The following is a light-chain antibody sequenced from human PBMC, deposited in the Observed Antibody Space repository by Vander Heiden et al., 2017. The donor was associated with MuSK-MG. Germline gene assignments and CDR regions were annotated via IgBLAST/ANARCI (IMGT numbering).Light chain of an antibody. CDR3: SSTDSSRSV. CDR2: EDS. J-gene: IGLJ2*01. V-gene: IGLV3-10*01. Sequence: SYELTQPPSVSVSPGQTARITCSGDALPKKYAYWYQQKSGQAPVLGIYEDSKRPSGIPERFSGSSSATTATLTISGAQVEEESYYYCSSTDSSRSVFGGGTKMTVL. CDR1: ALPKKY.